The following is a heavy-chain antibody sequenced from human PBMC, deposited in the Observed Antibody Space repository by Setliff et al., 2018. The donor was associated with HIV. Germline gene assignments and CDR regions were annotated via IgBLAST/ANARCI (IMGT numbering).Heavy chain of an antibody. V-gene: IGHV1-18*01. CDR1: GYTFTSYA. CDR2: ISAYNGNT. D-gene: IGHD6-13*01. Sequence: ASVKVSCKASGYTFTSYAMHWVRQAPGQRLEWMGWISAYNGNTNYAQKLQGRVTMTTDTSTTTAYMELRSLRSDDTAVYYCARSSSNWYYYYYMDVWGKGTTVTVSS. CDR3: ARSSSNWYYYYYMDV. J-gene: IGHJ6*03.